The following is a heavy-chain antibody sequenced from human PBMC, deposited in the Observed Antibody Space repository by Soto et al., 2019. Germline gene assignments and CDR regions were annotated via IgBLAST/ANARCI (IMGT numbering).Heavy chain of an antibody. CDR3: ARDRLQSYYYYYGMDV. Sequence: ASVEVSCKAPGYTFTGYYMHWVRQAPGQRLEWMGWINAGNGNTKYSQKFQGRVTITRDTSASTAYMELSSLRSEDTAVYYCARDRLQSYYYYYGMDVWGQGTTVTVSS. CDR2: INAGNGNT. CDR1: GYTFTGYY. V-gene: IGHV1-3*01. J-gene: IGHJ6*02. D-gene: IGHD4-4*01.